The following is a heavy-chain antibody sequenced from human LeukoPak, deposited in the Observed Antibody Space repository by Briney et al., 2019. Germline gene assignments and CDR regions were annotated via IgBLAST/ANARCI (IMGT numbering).Heavy chain of an antibody. J-gene: IGHJ4*02. V-gene: IGHV4-59*01. D-gene: IGHD3-22*01. CDR3: TKGYYDPFDC. Sequence: PSETLSLTCNVPGASINSYRWNWIRQPPGKGLEWIGYISYDGKTNYNPSLKSRLTLSVDTSKNQFSLNLNSVTAADTARYYCTKGYYDPFDCWGQGTLVTVTS. CDR2: ISYDGKT. CDR1: GASINSYR.